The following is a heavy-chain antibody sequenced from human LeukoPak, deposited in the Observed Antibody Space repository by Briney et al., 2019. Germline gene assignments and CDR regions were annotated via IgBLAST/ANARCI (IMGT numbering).Heavy chain of an antibody. D-gene: IGHD6-13*01. CDR3: AKGGEDSSSWFKYFDY. CDR2: ISGSGGST. Sequence: GASLRLSCAASGFTFSSYAMSWVRQAPGKGLEWVSAISGSGGSTYYADSAKGRFTISRDNSKNTLYLQMNSLRAEDTAVYYCAKGGEDSSSWFKYFDYWGQGTLVTVSS. V-gene: IGHV3-23*01. CDR1: GFTFSSYA. J-gene: IGHJ4*02.